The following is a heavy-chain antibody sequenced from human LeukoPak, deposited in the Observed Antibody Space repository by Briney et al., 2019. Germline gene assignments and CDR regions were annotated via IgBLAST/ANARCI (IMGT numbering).Heavy chain of an antibody. J-gene: IGHJ4*02. CDR3: VRVDWSGGSCYLGDY. Sequence: ASVKVSCTASGYTFTSYGISWVRQAPGQGLEWMGWISAYNGNTNYAQKLQGRVTMTTDTSTSTAYMELRSMRSDDTAVYYCVRVDWSGGSCYLGDYWGQGTLVTVSS. D-gene: IGHD2-15*01. CDR2: ISAYNGNT. V-gene: IGHV1-18*04. CDR1: GYTFTSYG.